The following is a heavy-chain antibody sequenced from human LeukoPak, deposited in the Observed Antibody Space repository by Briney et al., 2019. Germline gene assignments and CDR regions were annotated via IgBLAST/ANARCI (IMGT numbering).Heavy chain of an antibody. CDR2: TYYRSKWYT. J-gene: IGHJ4*02. V-gene: IGHV6-1*01. Sequence: SQTLSLTFAISGDSVSNNSAAWSWIRQSPSRGLEWLGRTYYRSKWYTDYAVSAKSRITINPDTSKNQFSLQLNSVTPEDTAVYYCARGDLVGATTGFDFWGQGTLVTVSS. CDR3: ARGDLVGATTGFDF. D-gene: IGHD1-26*01. CDR1: GDSVSNNSAA.